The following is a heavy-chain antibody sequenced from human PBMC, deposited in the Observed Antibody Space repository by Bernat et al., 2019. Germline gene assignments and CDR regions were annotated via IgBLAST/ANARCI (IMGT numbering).Heavy chain of an antibody. D-gene: IGHD3-22*01. Sequence: QVQLVQSEADVKKPGASVEVPCKASGYIFTSYGISWVRQAPGQGLEWMGWISAYNGNTNYAQKLQGRVTMTTDTSTSTAYMELRSLRSDDTAVYYCARASIVVVPDAMGGWDYYDSSGYYYWENYWGQVTL. CDR1: GYIFTSYG. CDR3: ARASIVVVPDAMGGWDYYDSSGYYYWENY. J-gene: IGHJ4*02. V-gene: IGHV1-18*01. CDR2: ISAYNGNT.